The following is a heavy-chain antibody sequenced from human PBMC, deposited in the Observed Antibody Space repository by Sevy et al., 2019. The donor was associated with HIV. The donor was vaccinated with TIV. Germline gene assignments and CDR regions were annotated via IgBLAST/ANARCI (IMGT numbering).Heavy chain of an antibody. D-gene: IGHD6-19*01. CDR2: INQDGSEN. CDR1: GFTFSTYS. J-gene: IGHJ4*02. V-gene: IGHV3-7*01. CDR3: VRVGYNSGWWKY. Sequence: GGSLRLSCAPSGFTFSTYSMSWVRQAPGKGLEWVANINQDGSENYYLDSVKGRFTISRDNAKNLLYLQMNSLRAEDTAVYYCVRVGYNSGWWKYWGQGTLVTVSS.